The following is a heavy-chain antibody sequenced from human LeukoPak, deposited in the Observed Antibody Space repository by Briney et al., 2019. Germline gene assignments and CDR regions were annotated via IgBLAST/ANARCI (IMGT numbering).Heavy chain of an antibody. CDR3: VSFYETD. J-gene: IGHJ4*02. CDR1: GNYW. D-gene: IGHD2-2*01. Sequence: GGSLRLSCAASGNYWMHWVRQAPGKGLVWVSHINSDGSWTGYADSVKGRFTISKDNAKNTVYLQMNNLRAEDTAVYYCVSFYETDWGRGTLVTVSS. CDR2: INSDGSWT. V-gene: IGHV3-74*01.